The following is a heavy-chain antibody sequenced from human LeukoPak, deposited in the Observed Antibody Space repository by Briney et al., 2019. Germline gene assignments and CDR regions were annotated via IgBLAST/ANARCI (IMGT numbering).Heavy chain of an antibody. V-gene: IGHV4-4*07. D-gene: IGHD4-23*01. CDR2: INTNGST. J-gene: IGHJ4*02. CDR3: ARFSPRAVGNYLDS. Sequence: PSQTLSLTCSVSGGSINSHYWSWIRQPAGKGLEWIGRINTNGSTNYNPSLKSRLTMSVDTSKTQFSLNLTSVTAADTAVYYCARFSPRAVGNYLDSWGQGTLVTVSS. CDR1: GGSINSHY.